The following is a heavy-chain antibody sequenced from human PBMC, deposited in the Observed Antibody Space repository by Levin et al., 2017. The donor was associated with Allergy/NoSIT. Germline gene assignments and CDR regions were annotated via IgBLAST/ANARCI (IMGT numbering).Heavy chain of an antibody. CDR1: GFTFSSYS. CDR3: ARESIAVAGTSLDY. CDR2: ISSSSSTI. Sequence: GGSLRLSCAASGFTFSSYSMNWVRQAPGKGLEWVSYISSSSSTIYYADSVKGRFTISRDNAKNSLYLQMNSLRAEDTAVYYCARESIAVAGTSLDYWGQGTLVTVSS. D-gene: IGHD6-19*01. J-gene: IGHJ4*02. V-gene: IGHV3-48*01.